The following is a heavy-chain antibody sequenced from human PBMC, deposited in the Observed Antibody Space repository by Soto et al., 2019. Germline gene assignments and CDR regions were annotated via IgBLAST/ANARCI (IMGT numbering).Heavy chain of an antibody. CDR2: IYTSGST. D-gene: IGHD3-10*01. J-gene: IGHJ6*02. Sequence: PSETLSLTCTVSGGSISSYYWSWIRQPAGKGLEWIGRIYTSGSTNYNPSLKSRVTMSVDTSKNQFSLKLSSVTAADTAVYYCASGLWFGEFGSNYYGMDVWGQGTTVTVYS. CDR1: GGSISSYY. V-gene: IGHV4-4*07. CDR3: ASGLWFGEFGSNYYGMDV.